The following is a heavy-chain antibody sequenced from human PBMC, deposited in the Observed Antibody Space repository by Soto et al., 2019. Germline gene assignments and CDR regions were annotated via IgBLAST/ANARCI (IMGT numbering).Heavy chain of an antibody. Sequence: SETLSLTCTVSGGSISSYYWSWIRQPPGKGLEWIGYIYYSGSTNYNPSLKSRVTISVDTSKNQFSLKLGSVTAADTAVYYCARHPQETNNAYGDYPWGDYYYYYMDVWGKGTTVTVSS. CDR2: IYYSGST. CDR3: ARHPQETNNAYGDYPWGDYYYYYMDV. V-gene: IGHV4-59*08. CDR1: GGSISSYY. D-gene: IGHD4-17*01. J-gene: IGHJ6*03.